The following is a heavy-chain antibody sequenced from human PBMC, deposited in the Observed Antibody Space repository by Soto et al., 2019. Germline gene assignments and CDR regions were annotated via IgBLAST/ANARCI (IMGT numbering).Heavy chain of an antibody. CDR2: IYYSGST. CDR3: ATQPRYSGYESWFDP. J-gene: IGHJ5*02. V-gene: IGHV4-39*01. CDR1: GGSVSSGSNY. Sequence: SXTLSLTFTVSGGSVSSGSNYWSWIRQPPGKGLEWIGSIYYSGSTYYNPSLKSRVTISVDTSKNQFSLKLSSVTAAYTAVYYCATQPRYSGYESWFDPWGQGTLVTVSS. D-gene: IGHD5-12*01.